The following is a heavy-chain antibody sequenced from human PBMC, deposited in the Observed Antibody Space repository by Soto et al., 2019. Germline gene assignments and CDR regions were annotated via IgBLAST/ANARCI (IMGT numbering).Heavy chain of an antibody. CDR3: ARGVVVVVAATLSYYYYMDV. D-gene: IGHD2-15*01. CDR1: GYTFTSYG. Sequence: QVQLVQSGAEVKKPGASVKVSCRASGYTFTSYGISWVRQAPGQGLEWMGWISAYNGNTNYAQKLQGRVTMTTDTSTSTAYMELRSLRSDDTAVYYCARGVVVVVAATLSYYYYMDVWAKGTTVTVSS. J-gene: IGHJ6*03. CDR2: ISAYNGNT. V-gene: IGHV1-18*01.